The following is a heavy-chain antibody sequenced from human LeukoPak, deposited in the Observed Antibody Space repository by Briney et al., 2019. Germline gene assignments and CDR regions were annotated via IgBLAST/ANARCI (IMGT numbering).Heavy chain of an antibody. CDR2: ISYSGST. Sequence: PSETLSLTCTVSGGSISSYYWSWVRQPPGKGLEWIGFISYSGSTNYNPSLKSRVTISVDTSKNQFSLNLNSVAATDTAVYYCARHYSDSGNFYSPVDYWGQGILVTVSS. CDR1: GGSISSYY. V-gene: IGHV4-59*08. CDR3: ARHYSDSGNFYSPVDY. J-gene: IGHJ4*02. D-gene: IGHD3-10*01.